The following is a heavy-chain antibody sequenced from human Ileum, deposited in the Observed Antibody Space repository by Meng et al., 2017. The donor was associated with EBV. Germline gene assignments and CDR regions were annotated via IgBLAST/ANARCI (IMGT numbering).Heavy chain of an antibody. Sequence: QLTPTESGTGLVKPSDTLSLTCTVSGASIRGSRYYWGWIRQPPGKGLEWIGSTYYSGSTNYNPSLKSRVTISVDTSKNQFSLNLSSVTAADTAVYYCARGDILTGYWYYFDYWGQGILVTVSS. V-gene: IGHV4-39*07. CDR3: ARGDILTGYWYYFDY. D-gene: IGHD3-9*01. CDR1: GASIRGSRYY. J-gene: IGHJ4*02. CDR2: TYYSGST.